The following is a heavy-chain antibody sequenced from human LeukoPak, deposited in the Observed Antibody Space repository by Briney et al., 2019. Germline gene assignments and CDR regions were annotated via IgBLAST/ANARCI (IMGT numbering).Heavy chain of an antibody. Sequence: PSETLSLTCTVSGGSISSSSYYWGWIRQPPGKGLEWIGSIYYSGSTYYNPSLKSRVTISVDTSKNQFSLKLSSVTAADTAVYYCARQGDYGDFDAFDIWGQGTMVTVSS. J-gene: IGHJ3*02. CDR3: ARQGDYGDFDAFDI. CDR1: GGSISSSSYY. V-gene: IGHV4-39*07. D-gene: IGHD4-17*01. CDR2: IYYSGST.